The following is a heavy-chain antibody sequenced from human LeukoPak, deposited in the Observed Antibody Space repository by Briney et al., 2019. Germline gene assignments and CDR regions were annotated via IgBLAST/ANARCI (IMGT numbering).Heavy chain of an antibody. J-gene: IGHJ5*02. D-gene: IGHD6-6*01. V-gene: IGHV4-59*01. CDR3: ARDQSSYTSSSYFDP. CDR1: DYSLSSYF. CDR2: IYHSGVT. Sequence: SETLSLTCTVSDYSLSSYFWSWIRQPPGKGLEWIGYIYHSGVTHYNPSLKSRVTISVDTTKNQFSLKLSSVTAADTAVYYCARDQSSYTSSSYFDPWGEGALVSVSS.